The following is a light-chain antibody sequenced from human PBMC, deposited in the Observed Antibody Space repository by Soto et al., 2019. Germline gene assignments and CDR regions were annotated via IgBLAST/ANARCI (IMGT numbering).Light chain of an antibody. CDR3: QQYGSSPPVT. V-gene: IGKV3-20*01. CDR1: QSGSSSY. Sequence: EIVLTQSPGTLSLSPGERATLSCRASQSGSSSYLAWYPQKPGQAPRLLIYGASSRATGIPDRFSGSGSGTDFTLTISRLEPEDFAVYYCQQYGSSPPVTFGGGTKVEIK. J-gene: IGKJ4*01. CDR2: GAS.